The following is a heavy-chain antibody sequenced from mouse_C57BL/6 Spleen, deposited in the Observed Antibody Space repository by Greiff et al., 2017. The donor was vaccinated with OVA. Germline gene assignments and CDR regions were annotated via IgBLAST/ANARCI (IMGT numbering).Heavy chain of an antibody. CDR1: GFSLSTYGMG. CDR2: IWWDDDK. CDR3: ARMGQRYYDMDY. J-gene: IGHJ4*01. D-gene: IGHD3-3*01. V-gene: IGHV8-8*01. Sequence: QVTLKVSGPGILQPSQTLSLTCSFSGFSLSTYGMGVGWIRQPSGKGLEWLAHIWWDDDKYYNTVLKSRLITSKDTSKNQVFLQIANVDTADTATYYCARMGQRYYDMDYWGQGTSVTVSS.